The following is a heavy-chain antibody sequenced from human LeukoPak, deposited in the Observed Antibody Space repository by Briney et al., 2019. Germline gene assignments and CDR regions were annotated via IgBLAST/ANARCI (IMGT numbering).Heavy chain of an antibody. CDR2: INNDGSYT. Sequence: GGSLRLSCAASGFTFSSYWMHWVRQAPGKGLVWVSRINNDGSYTNYADSVKGRFTITRDNAKNTLYLQMNSLRAEDTAVYYCAKEGEYSSGPDYWGQGALVTVSS. CDR1: GFTFSSYW. V-gene: IGHV3-74*01. CDR3: AKEGEYSSGPDY. D-gene: IGHD6-19*01. J-gene: IGHJ4*02.